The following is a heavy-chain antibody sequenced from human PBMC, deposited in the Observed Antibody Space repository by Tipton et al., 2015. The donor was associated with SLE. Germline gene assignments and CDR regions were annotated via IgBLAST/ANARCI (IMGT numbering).Heavy chain of an antibody. V-gene: IGHV4-59*11. CDR1: GGSITRHL. CDR3: ARGGTFYDFSSGYFLDY. J-gene: IGHJ4*02. CDR2: ISKTGST. Sequence: LRLSCTVSGGSITRHLWSWVRQSPGKGLEWIGDISKTGSTKQNSSLKSRVTISMDKSNNQFSLKLTSVTAADTAVYFCARGGTFYDFSSGYFLDYWGQGTLVTVSS. D-gene: IGHD3-3*01.